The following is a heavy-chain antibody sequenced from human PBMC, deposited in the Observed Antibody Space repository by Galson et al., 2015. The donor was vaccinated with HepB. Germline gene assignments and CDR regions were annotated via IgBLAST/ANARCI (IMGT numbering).Heavy chain of an antibody. V-gene: IGHV3-66*01. CDR3: ARDGVASPNYFDS. CDR2: IYPGGTT. D-gene: IGHD3-3*01. Sequence: SLRLSCAASEFTISDNYMTWVRQAPGKGLEWVSIIYPGGTTFYADSVKGRFTISRDNSKNTLYLQMNSLRAEDTAVYFCARDGVASPNYFDSWGQGTLVTASS. J-gene: IGHJ4*02. CDR1: EFTISDNY.